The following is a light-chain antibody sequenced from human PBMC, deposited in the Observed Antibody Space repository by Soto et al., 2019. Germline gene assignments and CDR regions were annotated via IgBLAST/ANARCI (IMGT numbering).Light chain of an antibody. J-gene: IGLJ3*02. V-gene: IGLV2-8*01. CDR2: EVS. CDR3: TSYAGSHVWV. CDR1: SSDVGAYNY. Sequence: QSALTQPPSASGSPGQSVTISCTGTSSDVGAYNYVSWYQQYPGKAPKLMIYEVSKRPSGVPDRLAGSKSGKTASLTVSGLPPEDGADCYCTSYAGSHVWVFGGGTKLAVL.